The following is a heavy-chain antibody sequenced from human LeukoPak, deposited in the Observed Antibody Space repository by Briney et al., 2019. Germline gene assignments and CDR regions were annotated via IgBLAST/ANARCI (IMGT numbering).Heavy chain of an antibody. J-gene: IGHJ4*02. Sequence: GGSLRLSCAASGFTFSSYAMSWVRQAPGKGLEWVSAISGSGGSTYYADSVKGRFTISRDNSKNTLYLQMNSLRAEDTAVYYCAKDSGSGSYYTNYFGYWGQGTLVTVSS. CDR3: AKDSGSGSYYTNYFGY. CDR2: ISGSGGST. D-gene: IGHD3-10*01. V-gene: IGHV3-23*01. CDR1: GFTFSSYA.